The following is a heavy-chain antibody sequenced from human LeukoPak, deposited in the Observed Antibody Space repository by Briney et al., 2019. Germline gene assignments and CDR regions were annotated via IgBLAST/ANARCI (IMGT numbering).Heavy chain of an antibody. V-gene: IGHV4-39*07. Sequence: PSETLSLTCTVSGGSISSSSYYWGWIRQPPGKGLEWIGSIYYSGSTYYNPSLKSRVTISVDTSKNQFSLKLGSVTAADTAVYYCARGNVGYYYGSPPRKYYFDYWGQGTLVTVSS. CDR2: IYYSGST. J-gene: IGHJ4*02. CDR1: GGSISSSSYY. D-gene: IGHD3-10*01. CDR3: ARGNVGYYYGSPPRKYYFDY.